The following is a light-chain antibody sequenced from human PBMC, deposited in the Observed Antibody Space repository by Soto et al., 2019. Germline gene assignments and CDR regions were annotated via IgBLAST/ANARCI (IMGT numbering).Light chain of an antibody. J-gene: IGKJ1*01. Sequence: DIQMTQSPSSVSASVGDRVTITCRASQGISSCLAWYQQKPGQDPKLLIYAASTLQSGVPSRFNGSGSGTAVTLAISSLELEDFAIYYCNQANSFPRTFGQGTKVEIK. CDR1: QGISSC. V-gene: IGKV1-12*01. CDR2: AAS. CDR3: NQANSFPRT.